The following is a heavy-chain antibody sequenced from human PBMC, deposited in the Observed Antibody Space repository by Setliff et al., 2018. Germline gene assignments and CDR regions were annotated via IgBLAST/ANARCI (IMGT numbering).Heavy chain of an antibody. CDR3: ARMSGFQYMDV. CDR2: IYTSWST. J-gene: IGHJ6*03. V-gene: IGHV4-61*09. D-gene: IGHD3-3*01. Sequence: SETLSLTCTVSGDSISSRTHYWSWIRQPAGKGLEWIGHIYTSWSTNYNPSLQSRVTISLDTSKNQFSLSLSSVTAADTAVYYCARMSGFQYMDVWGKGTTVTVSS. CDR1: GDSISSRTHY.